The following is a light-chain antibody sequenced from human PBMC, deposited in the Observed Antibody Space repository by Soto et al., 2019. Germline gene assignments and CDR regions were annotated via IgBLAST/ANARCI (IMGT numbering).Light chain of an antibody. V-gene: IGKV3-15*01. CDR1: QSVSRN. J-gene: IGKJ4*02. CDR3: QQYNVWPLS. Sequence: EIVMTQSPATLSVSPGERATLSCRASQSVSRNLAWYQQKPGQTPKLLIYVASTSATGIPARFSGSGSGTEFTLTISSLQSEDIAVYYCQQYNVWPLSFGGGTKVEFK. CDR2: VAS.